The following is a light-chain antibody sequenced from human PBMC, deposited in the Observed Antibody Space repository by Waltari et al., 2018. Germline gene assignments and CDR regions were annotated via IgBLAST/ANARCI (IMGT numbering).Light chain of an antibody. CDR1: QSVSRF. CDR3: QKYDRLPAT. CDR2: GAS. J-gene: IGKJ1*01. Sequence: RGTLSGRASQSVSRFLAWYQQKPGQAPRLLIYGASTRATGIPDRFSGSGSGTDFSLTISRLEPEDFAVYYCQKYDRLPATFGQGTKVEIK. V-gene: IGKV3-20*01.